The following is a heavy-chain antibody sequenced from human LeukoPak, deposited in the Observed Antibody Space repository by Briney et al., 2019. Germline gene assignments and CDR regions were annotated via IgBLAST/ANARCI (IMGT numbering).Heavy chain of an antibody. CDR3: AKGAYDYIEVGYFDY. Sequence: LGGSLRLSCAASEFSLSNSAMSWVRQAPGKGLEWVSLIIASSGSTFYADSVKGRFTISRDNSKNTLYLQMNSLRAEDTAVYYCAKGAYDYIEVGYFDYWGQGTLVTVSS. D-gene: IGHD5-12*01. V-gene: IGHV3-23*01. CDR2: IIASSGST. CDR1: EFSLSNSA. J-gene: IGHJ4*02.